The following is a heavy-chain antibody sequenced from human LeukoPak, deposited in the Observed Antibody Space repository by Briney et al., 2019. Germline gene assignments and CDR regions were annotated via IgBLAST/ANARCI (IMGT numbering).Heavy chain of an antibody. CDR1: GGSISSYY. CDR3: ASENYYGSGSYIKN. Sequence: SETLSLTCTVSGGSISSYYWSWIRQPPGKGLEWIGHIYYSGSTNYNPSLKSRVTISVDASKNQFSLKLSSVTAADTAVYYCASENYYGSGSYIKNWGQGTLVTVSS. V-gene: IGHV4-59*01. D-gene: IGHD3-10*01. CDR2: IYYSGST. J-gene: IGHJ4*02.